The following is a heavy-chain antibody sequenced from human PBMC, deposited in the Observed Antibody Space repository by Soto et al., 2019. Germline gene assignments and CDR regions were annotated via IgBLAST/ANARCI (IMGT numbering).Heavy chain of an antibody. D-gene: IGHD2-15*01. J-gene: IGHJ4*02. CDR3: ATDLPIVVVVAGVSRSVLDY. CDR2: ISYDGSNK. Sequence: GGSLRLSCAASGFTFSSYGMHWVRQAPGKGLEWVAVISYDGSNKYYADSVKGRFTISRDNSKNTLYLQMNSLRAEDTAVYYCATDLPIVVVVAGVSRSVLDYWGQGTLVTDSS. V-gene: IGHV3-30*03. CDR1: GFTFSSYG.